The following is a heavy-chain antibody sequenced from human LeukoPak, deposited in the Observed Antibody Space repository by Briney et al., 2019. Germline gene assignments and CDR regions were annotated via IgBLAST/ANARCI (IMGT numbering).Heavy chain of an antibody. Sequence: GGSLRLSCTVSGFTVSSNSWSWVRQAPGKGLEWVSAISGSGGSTYYADSVKGRFTISRDNSKNTLYLQMNSLRAEDTAVYYCAKGTMVRGVPNYFDYWGQGTLVTVSS. CDR1: GFTVSSNS. V-gene: IGHV3-23*01. CDR3: AKGTMVRGVPNYFDY. J-gene: IGHJ4*02. CDR2: ISGSGGST. D-gene: IGHD3-10*01.